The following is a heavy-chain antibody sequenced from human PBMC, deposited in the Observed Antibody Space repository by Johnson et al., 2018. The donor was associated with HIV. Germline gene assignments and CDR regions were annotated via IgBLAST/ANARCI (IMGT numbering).Heavy chain of an antibody. CDR3: AKSSPPGLAPLGG. Sequence: VQLVESGGGVVQPGGSLRLSCAASVFTFSSYGMHWVRQAPGKGLEWVAFIRYDGSNKYYADSVKGRFTISRDNSKNTLYLQMNSLRAEDTAVYYCAKSSPPGLAPLGGWGQGTMVTVSS. D-gene: IGHD6-19*01. CDR1: VFTFSSYG. V-gene: IGHV3-30*02. CDR2: IRYDGSNK. J-gene: IGHJ3*01.